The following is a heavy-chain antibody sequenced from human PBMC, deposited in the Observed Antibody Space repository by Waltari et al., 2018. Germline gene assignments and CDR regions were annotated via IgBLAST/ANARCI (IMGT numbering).Heavy chain of an antibody. V-gene: IGHV3-30*04. D-gene: IGHD1-20*01. CDR3: ARVGAPYNSDGWFDP. Sequence: QVQLVESGGGVVQPGRSLRLSCTVSGFTFSNYAFHWVRQAPGKGQDWVELISNDEDNKQYADYVKGRFTISRDNSKNTVYLQMNSLRPEDTAIYYCARVGAPYNSDGWFDPWGQGTRVTVSS. J-gene: IGHJ5*02. CDR2: ISNDEDNK. CDR1: GFTFSNYA.